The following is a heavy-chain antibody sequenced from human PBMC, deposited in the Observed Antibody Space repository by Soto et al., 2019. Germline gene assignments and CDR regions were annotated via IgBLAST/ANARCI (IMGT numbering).Heavy chain of an antibody. J-gene: IGHJ5*02. Sequence: SETLSLTCAVYGGSVNGYYWNWIRQPPGKGLEWIGEINHTGGTPYNPSLKSRVTMSVDTSKNQFSLWLSSVTAADTAIYYCATRITVFGLLIPPFDPWGQGTQVTVSS. CDR1: GGSVNGYY. D-gene: IGHD3-3*01. V-gene: IGHV4-34*01. CDR2: INHTGGT. CDR3: ATRITVFGLLIPPFDP.